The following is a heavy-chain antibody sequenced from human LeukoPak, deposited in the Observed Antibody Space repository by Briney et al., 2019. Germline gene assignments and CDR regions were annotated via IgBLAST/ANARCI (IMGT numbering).Heavy chain of an antibody. V-gene: IGHV1-2*02. D-gene: IGHD4-17*01. Sequence: APVKVSCKASGYTLTGYYMHWVRQAPGQGLEWMGWINPNSGGTNYAQKFQGRVTMTRDTSISTAYMELSRLRSDDTAVYYCARDPNLRYDWFDPWGQGTLVTVSS. CDR2: INPNSGGT. CDR3: ARDPNLRYDWFDP. J-gene: IGHJ5*02. CDR1: GYTLTGYY.